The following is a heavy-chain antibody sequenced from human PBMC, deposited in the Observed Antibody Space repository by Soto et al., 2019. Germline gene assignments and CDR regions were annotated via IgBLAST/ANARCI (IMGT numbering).Heavy chain of an antibody. CDR1: GGTFSSYA. CDR3: ARVLFWSGYPEANWFDP. CDR2: IIPIFGTA. D-gene: IGHD3-3*01. Sequence: GASVKVSCKASGGTFSSYAISWVRQAPGQGLEWMGGIIPIFGTANYAQKFQGRVTITADESTSTAYMELSSLRSEDTAVYYCARVLFWSGYPEANWFDPWGQGTLVTVSS. V-gene: IGHV1-69*13. J-gene: IGHJ5*02.